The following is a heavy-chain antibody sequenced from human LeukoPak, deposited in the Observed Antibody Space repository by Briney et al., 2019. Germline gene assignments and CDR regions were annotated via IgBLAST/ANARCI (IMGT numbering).Heavy chain of an antibody. CDR2: ISWNSGSI. D-gene: IGHD2-21*01. CDR1: GFTFDDYA. CDR3: AKDYLPLFVKGWFDP. J-gene: IGHJ5*02. V-gene: IGHV3-9*01. Sequence: QPGGSLRLSCAASGFTFDDYAMHWVRQAPGKGLEWVSGISWNSGSIGYADSVKGRFTISRDNAKNSLYLQMNSLRAEDTALYYCAKDYLPLFVKGWFDPWGQGTLVTVSS.